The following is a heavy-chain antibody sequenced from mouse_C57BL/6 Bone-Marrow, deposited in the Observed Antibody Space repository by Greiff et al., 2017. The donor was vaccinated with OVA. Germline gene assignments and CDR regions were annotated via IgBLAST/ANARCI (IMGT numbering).Heavy chain of an antibody. D-gene: IGHD2-12*01. V-gene: IGHV1-55*01. J-gene: IGHJ1*03. Sequence: QVQLQQPGAELVKPGASVKMSCKASGYTFTSYWITWVKQRPGQGLAWIGDIYPGSGSTNYNEKFKSKATLTVDTSSSTAYMQLSSLTSVDSAVYYCARETYYRGWYCDVWGTGTTVTVSS. CDR3: ARETYYRGWYCDV. CDR1: GYTFTSYW. CDR2: IYPGSGST.